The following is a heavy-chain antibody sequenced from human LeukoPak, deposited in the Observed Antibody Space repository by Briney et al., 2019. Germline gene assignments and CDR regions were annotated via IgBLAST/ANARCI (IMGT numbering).Heavy chain of an antibody. CDR1: GGSISSGSYY. CDR2: IYTSGST. V-gene: IGHV4-61*02. J-gene: IGHJ4*02. Sequence: SETLSLTCTVSGGSISSGSYYWSWIRQPAGKGLEWIGRIYTSGSTNYNPSLKSRVTIPVDTSKNQFSLKLSSVTAADTAVYYCASELEYSSSTFDYWGQGTLVTVSS. D-gene: IGHD6-6*01. CDR3: ASELEYSSSTFDY.